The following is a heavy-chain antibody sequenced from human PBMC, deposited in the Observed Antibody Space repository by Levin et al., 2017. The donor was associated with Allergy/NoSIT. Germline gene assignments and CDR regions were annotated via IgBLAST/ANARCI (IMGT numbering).Heavy chain of an antibody. D-gene: IGHD6-13*01. CDR2: VHYSGST. J-gene: IGHJ5*02. CDR3: SSNIAAAGHNWFDP. Sequence: SQTLSLTCTVSGGSISGYYWSWIRQPPGKGLEWIGYVHYSGSTNYNPSLNSRVTISVDPSKKQFSLRLTPVTAADTAVYYCSSNIAAAGHNWFDPWGQGTLVTVSS. CDR1: GGSISGYY. V-gene: IGHV4-59*08.